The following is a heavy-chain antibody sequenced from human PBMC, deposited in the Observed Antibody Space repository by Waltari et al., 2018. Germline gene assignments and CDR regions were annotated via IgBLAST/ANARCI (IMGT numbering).Heavy chain of an antibody. CDR3: ARRRGFDY. V-gene: IGHV4-34*01. CDR2: INHSGST. J-gene: IGHJ4*02. Sequence: QVQLQQWGAGLLKPSETLSLTCAVYGGSFSGYYWSWIRQPPGKGLEWIGEINHSGSTNNSPARKSRVTISVDTSKNQFSLKLSSVTAADTAVYYGARRRGFDYWGQGTLVTVSS. D-gene: IGHD3-10*01. CDR1: GGSFSGYY.